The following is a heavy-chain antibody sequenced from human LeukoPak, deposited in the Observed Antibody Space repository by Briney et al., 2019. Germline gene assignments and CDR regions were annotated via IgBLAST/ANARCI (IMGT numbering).Heavy chain of an antibody. CDR1: GFTFDDYA. Sequence: PGRSLRLSCAASGFTFDDYAMHWVRQAPGKGLEWVSGISWSSGNRGYADSVKGRFTISRDNAKNSLYLQMNGLRPEDTALYYCAKDSYGDYYYMDVWGQGTTVTVSS. CDR3: AKDSYGDYYYMDV. V-gene: IGHV3-9*01. J-gene: IGHJ6*02. D-gene: IGHD4-17*01. CDR2: ISWSSGNR.